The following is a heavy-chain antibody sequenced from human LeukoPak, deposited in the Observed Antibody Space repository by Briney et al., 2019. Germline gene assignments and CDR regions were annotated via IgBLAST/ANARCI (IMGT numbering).Heavy chain of an antibody. D-gene: IGHD3-22*01. CDR1: GITLSNYG. J-gene: IGHJ4*02. V-gene: IGHV3-23*01. CDR3: AKRGVVIRVILVGFHKEAYYFDS. CDR2: ISGSGGST. Sequence: GGSLRLSCAVSGITLSNYGMSWVRQAPGKGLEWVAGISGSGGSTKYADSVKGRFTISRDNSKNTLHLQMNSLRVEDTAVYFCAKRGVVIRVILVGFHKEAYYFDSWGQGALVTVSS.